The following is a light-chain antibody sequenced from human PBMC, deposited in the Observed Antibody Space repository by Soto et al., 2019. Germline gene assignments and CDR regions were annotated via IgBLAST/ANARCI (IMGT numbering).Light chain of an antibody. J-gene: IGKJ1*01. V-gene: IGKV1-5*03. CDR1: QSISSW. CDR3: QQYNSYLWT. CDR2: KAS. Sequence: DIQMTQSPSTLSASVGDRVTTTCRASQSISSWLAWYQQKPGKAPKLLIYKASSLESGVPSRFSGSGSGTEFTLTISSMQPDDFATYYCQQYNSYLWTFGQGNKVEIK.